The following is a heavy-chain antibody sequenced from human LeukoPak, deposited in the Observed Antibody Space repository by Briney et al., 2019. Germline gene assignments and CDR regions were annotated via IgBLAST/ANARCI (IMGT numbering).Heavy chain of an antibody. Sequence: GGSLRLSCAASGFTFSSYGMHWVRQAPGKGLEWVAVISYDGSNKYYADSVKGRFTISRDNSKNTLYLQMNSLRAEDTAVYYCAKIAVAGSSFFDYWGQGTVVTVSS. CDR3: AKIAVAGSSFFDY. D-gene: IGHD6-19*01. J-gene: IGHJ4*02. CDR2: ISYDGSNK. CDR1: GFTFSSYG. V-gene: IGHV3-30*18.